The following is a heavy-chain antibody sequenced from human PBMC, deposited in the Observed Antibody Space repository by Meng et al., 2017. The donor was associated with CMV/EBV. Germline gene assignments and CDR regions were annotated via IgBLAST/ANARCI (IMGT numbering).Heavy chain of an antibody. CDR1: GGSFSGYY. D-gene: IGHD1-26*01. CDR3: ARGVGGWFDP. V-gene: IGHV4-34*01. Sequence: QVQLQQGGAGLLKPSRTLSVAGAGYGGSFSGYYWSWIRQPPGKGLEWIGEINHSGSTNYNPSLKSRVTISVDTSKNQFSLKLRSVTAADTAVYYCARGVGGWFDPWGQGTLVTVFS. J-gene: IGHJ5*02. CDR2: INHSGST.